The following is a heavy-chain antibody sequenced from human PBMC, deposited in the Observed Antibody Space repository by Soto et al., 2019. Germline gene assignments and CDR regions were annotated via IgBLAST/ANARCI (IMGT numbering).Heavy chain of an antibody. CDR3: ARGWGPNWFDP. D-gene: IGHD2-15*01. Sequence: SETLSLTCSVSGGSINSYWWSWIRQHPGKGLEWIGYIYYSGSTYYNPSLKSRVTISVDTSKNQFSLKLSSVTAADTAVYYCARGWGPNWFDPWGQGTLVTVSS. CDR2: IYYSGST. V-gene: IGHV4-59*06. J-gene: IGHJ5*02. CDR1: GGSINSYW.